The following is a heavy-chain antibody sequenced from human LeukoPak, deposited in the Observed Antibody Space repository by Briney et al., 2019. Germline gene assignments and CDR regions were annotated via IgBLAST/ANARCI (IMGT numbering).Heavy chain of an antibody. J-gene: IGHJ3*02. CDR3: ATNGLNAFDI. V-gene: IGHV3-66*01. CDR1: GFTVSSNY. Sequence: SGGSLRLFCVASGFTVSSNYMSWVRQAPGKGLEWVSVIYSDDNTYYADSVKGRFTISRDNSKNTLWVQMNSLRAEDTAVYYCATNGLNAFDIWGQGTMVTVSS. CDR2: IYSDDNT. D-gene: IGHD2-8*01.